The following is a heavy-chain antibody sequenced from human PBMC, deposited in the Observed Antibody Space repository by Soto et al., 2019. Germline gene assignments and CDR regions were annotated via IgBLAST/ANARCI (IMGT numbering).Heavy chain of an antibody. D-gene: IGHD3-3*01. J-gene: IGHJ6*02. Sequence: QVQLVQSGAEVKKPGSSVKVSCKASGGTFSSYAISWVRQAPGQGLEWMGGIIPIFDTANYAQKFQGRVTITADESTSTAYMELSSLRSEDTAVYYCATTIYDFWSGSYYYYGMDVWGQGTTVTVSS. CDR1: GGTFSSYA. CDR2: IIPIFDTA. V-gene: IGHV1-69*01. CDR3: ATTIYDFWSGSYYYYGMDV.